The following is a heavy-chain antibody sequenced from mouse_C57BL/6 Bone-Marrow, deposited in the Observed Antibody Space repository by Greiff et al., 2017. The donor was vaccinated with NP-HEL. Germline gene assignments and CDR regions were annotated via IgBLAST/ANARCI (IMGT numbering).Heavy chain of an antibody. CDR1: GYTFTDYY. CDR3: ARGDTGY. V-gene: IGHV1-26*01. CDR2: INPNNGGT. Sequence: VQLQQSGPELVKPGASVKISCKASGYTFTDYYMNWVKQSHGKSLEWIGDINPNNGGTSYNQKFKSKATLTVDKSSSTAYMELRSLTSEDSAVYYCARGDTGYWGQGTSVTVSS. J-gene: IGHJ4*01.